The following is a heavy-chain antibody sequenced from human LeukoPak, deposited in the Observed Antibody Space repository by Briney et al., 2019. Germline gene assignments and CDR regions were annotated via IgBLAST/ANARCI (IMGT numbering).Heavy chain of an antibody. V-gene: IGHV3-9*01. D-gene: IGHD3-10*01. J-gene: IGHJ4*02. CDR3: ARVDRASGSYFDY. CDR1: GFTFDAYA. CDR2: ISWNGGGM. Sequence: GGSLRLSCAVSGFTFDAYAMHWVRQAPGKGLEWVSGISWNGGGMGYAVSVKGRFTISRDNAKNTLYLQMNSLRAEDTAVYYCARVDRASGSYFDYWGQGTLVTVSS.